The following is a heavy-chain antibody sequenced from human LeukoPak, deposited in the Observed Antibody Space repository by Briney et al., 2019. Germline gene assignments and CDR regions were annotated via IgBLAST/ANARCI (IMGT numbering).Heavy chain of an antibody. J-gene: IGHJ6*03. V-gene: IGHV4-59*01. Sequence: SETLSLTCTVSGGSISSYYWSWIRQPPGKGLEYIGDIYYSGSTNYNPSLKSRVTISVDTSKNQFSLKLRSVTAADTAVYYCARTEESGYSYGYFGYYYYMDVWGKGTTVTVSS. CDR2: IYYSGST. D-gene: IGHD5-18*01. CDR1: GGSISSYY. CDR3: ARTEESGYSYGYFGYYYYMDV.